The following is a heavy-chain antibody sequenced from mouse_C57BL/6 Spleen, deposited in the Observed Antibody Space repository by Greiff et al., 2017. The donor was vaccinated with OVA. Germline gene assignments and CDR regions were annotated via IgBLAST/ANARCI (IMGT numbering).Heavy chain of an antibody. CDR1: GYSITSGYY. J-gene: IGHJ3*01. CDR2: ISYDGSN. V-gene: IGHV3-6*01. Sequence: EVQLVESGPGLVKPSQSLSLTCSVTGYSITSGYYWNWIRQFPGNKLEWMGYISYDGSNNYNSSLKNRISITRDTSKNQFFLKLNSVTTEDTATDYCASGDCYSWYAYWGKGTLVTVSA. CDR3: ASGDCYSWYAY. D-gene: IGHD2-3*01.